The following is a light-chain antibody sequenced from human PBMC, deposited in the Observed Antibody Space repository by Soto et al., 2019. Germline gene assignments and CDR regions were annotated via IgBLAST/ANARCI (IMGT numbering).Light chain of an antibody. J-gene: IGKJ2*01. CDR2: DAS. CDR3: QHRSDASIYT. Sequence: IVLTQSPATLSLSPGDRATLSRRASQSVGSSLAWYQQKVGQAPRLLIYDASNRATGIPSRFSGSGSGTDFTLTISSLEPEDFAIYYCQHRSDASIYTFGQGAKLEIQ. CDR1: QSVGSS. V-gene: IGKV3-11*01.